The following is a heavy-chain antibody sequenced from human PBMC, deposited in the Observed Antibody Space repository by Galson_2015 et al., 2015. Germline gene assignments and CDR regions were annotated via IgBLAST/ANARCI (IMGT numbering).Heavy chain of an antibody. Sequence: SLRLSCAASGFTFSNAWMSWVRQAPGKGLEWVGRIKSKTDGGTTDYAAPVKGRFTISRDDSKNTLYLQMNSLRTEDTAVYYCTTRSDSSGYYYGEYFQHWGQGTLVTVSS. CDR3: TTRSDSSGYYYGEYFQH. V-gene: IGHV3-15*01. CDR2: IKSKTDGGTT. D-gene: IGHD3-22*01. J-gene: IGHJ1*01. CDR1: GFTFSNAW.